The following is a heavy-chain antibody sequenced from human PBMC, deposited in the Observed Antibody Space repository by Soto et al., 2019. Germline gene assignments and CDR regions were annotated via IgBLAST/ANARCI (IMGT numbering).Heavy chain of an antibody. J-gene: IGHJ5*02. CDR1: GYTFTSYG. V-gene: IGHV1-18*01. CDR3: ARNRPAAGTDWFDP. CDR2: ISAYNGNT. D-gene: IGHD6-13*01. Sequence: ASVKVSCKASGYTFTSYGISWVRQAPGQGLEWMGWISAYNGNTNYAQKLQGRVTMTTDTSTSTAYMELRSLRSDDTAVYYCARNRPAAGTDWFDPWGQGTLLTVSS.